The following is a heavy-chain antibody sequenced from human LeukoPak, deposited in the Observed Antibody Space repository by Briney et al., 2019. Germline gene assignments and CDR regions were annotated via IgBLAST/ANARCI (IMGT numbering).Heavy chain of an antibody. CDR2: IHHSGST. Sequence: SETLSLTCTVSGDSISSGNYYWSWIRQHPGKGLEWIGYIHHSGSTYYNPSLKSRVIISVDTFKNQFSLKLNSVTAADTAVYYCASYGSGSYRFDPWGQGTLVTVSS. CDR3: ASYGSGSYRFDP. CDR1: GDSISSGNYY. D-gene: IGHD3-10*01. V-gene: IGHV4-31*03. J-gene: IGHJ5*02.